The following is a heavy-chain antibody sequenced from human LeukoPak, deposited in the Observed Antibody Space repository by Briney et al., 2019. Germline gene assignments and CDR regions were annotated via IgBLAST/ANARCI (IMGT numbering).Heavy chain of an antibody. CDR3: ARVLHAPYLIDS. CDR2: VFRLQTVRT. V-gene: IGHV4-38-2*02. J-gene: IGHJ5*01. CDR1: DSSITSTYY. D-gene: IGHD2-8*01. Sequence: SETLSLTCTVSDSSITSTYYWAWFRQPPGTGLEWIASVFRLQTVRTFNNPSLEPRVTMSLDPSQNQFSLNLTSVTAADTALYFCARVLHAPYLIDSWGQGTLVTVSS.